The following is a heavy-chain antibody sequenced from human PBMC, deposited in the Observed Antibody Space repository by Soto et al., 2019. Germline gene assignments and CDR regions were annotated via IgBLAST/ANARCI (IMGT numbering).Heavy chain of an antibody. CDR3: TTWLTAHFDY. CDR1: GFTFSSYT. D-gene: IGHD2-21*02. V-gene: IGHV3-23*01. J-gene: IGHJ4*02. Sequence: GSLRLSCTASGFTFSSYTLNWVRRAPGKGLEWVATSSDRRTGNTHYSDSVRGRFTLSRDYSRNILFLQMDSLRADDTALYYCTTWLTAHFDYWGRGTQVTVSS. CDR2: SSDRRTGNT.